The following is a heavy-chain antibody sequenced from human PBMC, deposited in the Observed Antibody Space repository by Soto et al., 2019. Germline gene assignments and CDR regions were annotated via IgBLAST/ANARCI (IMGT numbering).Heavy chain of an antibody. CDR2: ISGGGGTT. CDR1: GFTFSTYT. D-gene: IGHD3-10*01. V-gene: IGHV3-23*01. Sequence: EVQLLESGGGLVQPGGSLRLSCAASGFTFSTYTMGWVRQAPGKGLEWFSAISGGGGTTYYADSVKGRFTISRDNSKNTLYLQMNSPRAEDTAVYYCAKGSSAVRPYYFDYWGQGTLVTVSS. J-gene: IGHJ4*02. CDR3: AKGSSAVRPYYFDY.